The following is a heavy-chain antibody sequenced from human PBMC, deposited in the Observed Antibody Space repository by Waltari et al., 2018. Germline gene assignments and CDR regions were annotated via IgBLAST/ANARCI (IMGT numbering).Heavy chain of an antibody. J-gene: IGHJ4*02. CDR3: AGGSSIQQLIRY. CDR1: DASISSATW. CDR2: IFPSGST. D-gene: IGHD5-18*01. Sequence: QVQLQESGPGLVKPSGTLSLTCHVSDASISSATWWSWIRQTPGKGLEWIGEIFPSGSTNYHPSLEGRVTISQDNSKNQFSLKLTSMTAADTAVYFCAGGSSIQQLIRYWGQGTLVTVSS. V-gene: IGHV4-4*02.